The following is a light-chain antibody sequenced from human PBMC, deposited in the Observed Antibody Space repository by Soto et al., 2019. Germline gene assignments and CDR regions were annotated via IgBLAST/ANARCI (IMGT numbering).Light chain of an antibody. Sequence: EIVLTQSPGTLSLSPGERATLSCRASQSVSSSYLAWYQQKPGQAPRLLIYGASTRATGLPDRFSGSGSGTDFHLTTSRLEPEDIAVYYCQQYGSSGYTFGQGTKLEIK. J-gene: IGKJ2*01. CDR3: QQYGSSGYT. V-gene: IGKV3-20*01. CDR1: QSVSSSY. CDR2: GAS.